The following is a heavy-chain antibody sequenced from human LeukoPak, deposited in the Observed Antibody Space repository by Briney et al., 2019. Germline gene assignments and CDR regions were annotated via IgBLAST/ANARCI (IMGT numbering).Heavy chain of an antibody. J-gene: IGHJ4*02. D-gene: IGHD2-2*02. CDR1: GFTFSSYA. CDR3: ARDLDIVVVPAAIPVGPSY. V-gene: IGHV3-30-3*01. CDR2: ISYDGSNK. Sequence: PGRSLRLSCAASGFTFSSYAMHWVRQAPGKGLEWVAVISYDGSNKYYADSVKGRFTISRDNSKNTLYLQMNSLRAEDTAVYYCARDLDIVVVPAAIPVGPSYWGQGTLVTVSS.